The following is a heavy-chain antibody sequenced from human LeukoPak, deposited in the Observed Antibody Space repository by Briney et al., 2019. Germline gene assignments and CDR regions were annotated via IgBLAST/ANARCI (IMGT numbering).Heavy chain of an antibody. CDR2: IYYSGST. CDR1: GGSISSSSYY. Sequence: SETLSLTCTVSGGSISSSSYYWGWIRQPPGKGLEWIGSIYYSGSTYYNPSLRSRVTISVDTSKNQFSLKLSSVTAADTAVYYCAREARYFDWLFDYWGQGTLVTVSS. CDR3: AREARYFDWLFDY. J-gene: IGHJ4*02. V-gene: IGHV4-39*02. D-gene: IGHD3-9*01.